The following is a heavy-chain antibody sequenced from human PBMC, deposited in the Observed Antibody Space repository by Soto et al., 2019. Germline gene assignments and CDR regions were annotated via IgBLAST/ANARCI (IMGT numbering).Heavy chain of an antibody. CDR3: ARGRYGGNSYWYFDL. CDR2: ISGSGGST. J-gene: IGHJ2*01. Sequence: GGSLRLSCAASAFTFSNYAMSWVRQAPGKGLEWVSVISGSGGSTYYADSVKGRFTISRDNSKNTLYLQMNSLRAEDTAIDYWARGRYGGNSYWYFDLWGRGTLVTVSS. V-gene: IGHV3-23*01. D-gene: IGHD4-17*01. CDR1: AFTFSNYA.